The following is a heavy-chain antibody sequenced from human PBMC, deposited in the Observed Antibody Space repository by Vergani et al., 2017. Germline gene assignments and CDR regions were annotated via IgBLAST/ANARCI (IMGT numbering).Heavy chain of an antibody. V-gene: IGHV5-51*01. D-gene: IGHD3-16*01. Sequence: EVQLVPSGAEVKKPGESLTISCKGSGYSFTSYWIGWVRQMPGKGLEWMGIIYPGDSDTRYSPSFQGQVTISAEKSISTAYLPWSSLKASDTAMYYFARHTARWGNFDYWGQGTLVTVSS. CDR2: IYPGDSDT. CDR1: GYSFTSYW. J-gene: IGHJ4*02. CDR3: ARHTARWGNFDY.